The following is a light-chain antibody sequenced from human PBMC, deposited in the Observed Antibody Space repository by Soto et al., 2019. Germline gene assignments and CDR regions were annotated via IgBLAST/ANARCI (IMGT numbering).Light chain of an antibody. Sequence: QSALTQPRSVSGSPGQSVTISCTGTSSDVVSWYQQRPGKAPKLIIFYVSQRPSGVPDRFSSSKSGNTASLTISGLQAEDEAHYYSCSSAGGFTWVFGCGTKLTVL. V-gene: IGLV2-11*01. CDR1: SSDV. CDR3: CSSAGGFTWV. CDR2: YVS. J-gene: IGLJ3*02.